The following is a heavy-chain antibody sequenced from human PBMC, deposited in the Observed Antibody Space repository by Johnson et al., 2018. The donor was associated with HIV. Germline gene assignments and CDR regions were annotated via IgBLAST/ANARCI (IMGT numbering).Heavy chain of an antibody. Sequence: QVQLVESGGGVVQPGRSLRLSCVASGFTFSSYTMHWVRQAPGKGLEWVAVISFDGSNKYNADSVKVRFIISRDNSQNTLSLQMHSLRAEDTALYYCANLYSSSSDAFDIWGQGTMVTVSS. D-gene: IGHD6-6*01. J-gene: IGHJ3*02. CDR2: ISFDGSNK. CDR1: GFTFSSYT. V-gene: IGHV3-30*04. CDR3: ANLYSSSSDAFDI.